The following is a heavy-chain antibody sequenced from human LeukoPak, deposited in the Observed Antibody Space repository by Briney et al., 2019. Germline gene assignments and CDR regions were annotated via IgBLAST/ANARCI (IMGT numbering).Heavy chain of an antibody. CDR2: IYYSGST. D-gene: IGHD2-15*01. CDR3: ARENLPDIVVVVAATPAGWFDP. J-gene: IGHJ5*02. Sequence: SETLSLTCTVSGGSISSSSYYWGWIRQPPGKGLEWIGSIYYSGSTYYNPSLKSRVTISVDTSKNQFSLKLSSVTAADTAVYYCARENLPDIVVVVAATPAGWFDPWGQGTLVTVSS. V-gene: IGHV4-39*07. CDR1: GGSISSSSYY.